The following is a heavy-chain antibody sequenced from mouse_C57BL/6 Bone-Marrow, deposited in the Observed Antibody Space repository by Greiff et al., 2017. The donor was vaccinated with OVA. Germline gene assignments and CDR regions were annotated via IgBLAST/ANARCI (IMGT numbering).Heavy chain of an antibody. J-gene: IGHJ4*01. CDR1: GFTFSDYY. CDR3: ARHGDYEGDYYSMDY. Sequence: EVMLVESGGGLVQPGGSLKLSCAASGFTFSDYYMYWVRQTPEKRLEWVAYISNGGGSTYYPDTVKGRFTISRDNAKNTLYLPVSRLKSEDTAMDYCARHGDYEGDYYSMDYWGQGTSVTVSS. CDR2: ISNGGGST. V-gene: IGHV5-12*01. D-gene: IGHD2-13*01.